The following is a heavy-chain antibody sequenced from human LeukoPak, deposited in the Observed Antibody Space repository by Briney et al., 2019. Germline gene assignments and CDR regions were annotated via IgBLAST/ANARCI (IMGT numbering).Heavy chain of an antibody. CDR2: ISGSGGST. CDR3: AKDCGGDCYFDDAFDI. D-gene: IGHD2-21*02. Sequence: GGSLRLSCAASGFTFSSYAMSWVRQAPGKGLEWVSAISGSGGSTYYADSVKGRFTISRDNSKNTLYLQMNSLRAEDTAVYYCAKDCGGDCYFDDAFDIWGQGTMVTASS. J-gene: IGHJ3*02. CDR1: GFTFSSYA. V-gene: IGHV3-23*01.